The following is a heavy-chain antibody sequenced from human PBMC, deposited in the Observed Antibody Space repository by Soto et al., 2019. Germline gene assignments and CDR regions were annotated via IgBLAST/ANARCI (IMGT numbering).Heavy chain of an antibody. V-gene: IGHV5-51*01. CDR3: ARRGSSEDPDYYGMDV. D-gene: IGHD6-6*01. CDR1: GYSFTSYW. J-gene: IGHJ6*02. CDR2: IYPGDSDT. Sequence: GESLKISCKGSGYSFTSYWIGWVRQMPGKGLEWMGIIYPGDSDTRYSPSFQGQVTISADKSISTAYLQWSSLKASDTAMYYCARRGSSEDPDYYGMDVWGQGTTVTVSS.